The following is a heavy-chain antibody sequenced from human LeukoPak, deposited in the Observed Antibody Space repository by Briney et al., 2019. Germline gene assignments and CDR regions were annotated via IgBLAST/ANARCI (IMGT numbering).Heavy chain of an antibody. V-gene: IGHV3-73*01. Sequence: HPGGSLRLSCAASGFTFSGSAMHWVRQASGKGLEWVGRIRSKANSYATAYAASVKGRFTISRDDSKNTAYLQMNSLKTEDTAVYYCTSHVTHMTTAYYYYYMDVWGKGTTVTVSS. CDR1: GFTFSGSA. CDR3: TSHVTHMTTAYYYYYMDV. J-gene: IGHJ6*03. CDR2: IRSKANSYAT. D-gene: IGHD4-11*01.